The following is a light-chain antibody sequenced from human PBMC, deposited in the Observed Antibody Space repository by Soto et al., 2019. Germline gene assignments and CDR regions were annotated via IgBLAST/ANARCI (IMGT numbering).Light chain of an antibody. V-gene: IGKV1-5*01. CDR1: QRIDRY. J-gene: IGKJ1*01. CDR3: QQYKDGAWT. Sequence: DIQLTQSPSTLSASVGDRVTVTCRASQRIDRYLAWYQQKPGKAPKLLVYDASTLEGGVPSSFSGSGSATEFILTISSLRPDDFATYYCQQYKDGAWTFGQGTKVDIK. CDR2: DAS.